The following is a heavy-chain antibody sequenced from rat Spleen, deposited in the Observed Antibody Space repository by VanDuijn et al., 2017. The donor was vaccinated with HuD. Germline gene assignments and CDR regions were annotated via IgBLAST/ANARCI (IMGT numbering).Heavy chain of an antibody. CDR1: GFTFSNYD. J-gene: IGHJ4*01. D-gene: IGHD1-2*01. CDR3: ARHGVDYSSYIYYYVMDA. CDR2: ISPSGGST. Sequence: EVQLVESGGGLVQPGRSLKLSCAASGFTFSNYDMAWVRQAPTKGLEWVASISPSGGSTYYRDSVKGRFTVSRDNAKSTLYLQMDSLRSEDTATYYCARHGVDYSSYIYYYVMDAWGQGASVTVSS. V-gene: IGHV5-25*01.